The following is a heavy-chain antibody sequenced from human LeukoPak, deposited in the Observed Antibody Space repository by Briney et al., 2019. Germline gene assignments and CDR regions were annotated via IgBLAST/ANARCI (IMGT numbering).Heavy chain of an antibody. CDR1: GGTFSSYT. CDR2: IIPILGIA. D-gene: IGHD6-13*01. Sequence: SVKFSCKASGGTFSSYTISWVRQAPGQGLEWMGRIIPILGIANYAQKFQGRVTITADKSTSTAYMELSSLRSEDTAVYYCAREWQQLVLTTYWYFDLWGRGTLVTVSS. J-gene: IGHJ2*01. CDR3: AREWQQLVLTTYWYFDL. V-gene: IGHV1-69*02.